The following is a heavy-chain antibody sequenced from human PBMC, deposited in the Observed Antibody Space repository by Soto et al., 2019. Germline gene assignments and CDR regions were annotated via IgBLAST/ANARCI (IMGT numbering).Heavy chain of an antibody. V-gene: IGHV3-23*01. CDR1: GFTFSSYA. J-gene: IGHJ4*02. Sequence: EVQLLESGGGLVQPGGSLRLSCAASGFTFSSYAMSWVRQAPGKGLEWVSAISGSGGSTYYADSVKGRFAISRDNSKNTLYLQMNSLRAEDTAVYYCAKTDVWELLSFDYWGQGTLVTVSS. D-gene: IGHD1-26*01. CDR2: ISGSGGST. CDR3: AKTDVWELLSFDY.